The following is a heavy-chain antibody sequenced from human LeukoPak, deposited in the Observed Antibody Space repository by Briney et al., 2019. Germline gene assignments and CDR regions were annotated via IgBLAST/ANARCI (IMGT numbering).Heavy chain of an antibody. V-gene: IGHV4-34*01. Sequence: PSETLSLTCAVYGGSFSGYYWSWIRQPPGKGLEWIGEINHSGSTNYNPSLKSRVTISVDTSKNQFSLKLSSVTAADTAVCYCARGGNYYGSGSYPIDYWGQGTLVTVSS. CDR1: GGSFSGYY. D-gene: IGHD3-10*01. J-gene: IGHJ4*02. CDR2: INHSGST. CDR3: ARGGNYYGSGSYPIDY.